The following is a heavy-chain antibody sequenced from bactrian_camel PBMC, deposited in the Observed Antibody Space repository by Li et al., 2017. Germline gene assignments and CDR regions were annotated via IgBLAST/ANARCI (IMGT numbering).Heavy chain of an antibody. J-gene: IGHJ4*01. D-gene: IGHD3*01. CDR1: GLTRSAYC. Sequence: HVQLVESGVGSIQAGGSLRLSCSASGLTRSAYCMAWFRQTPGKEREIIAVIGSAGGTTYYTDSVRGRFAFSQDNASNTVYLQMNSLKPEDTATYYCAASVRSWCDLTLLGKSAYNLWGQGTQVTVS. CDR2: IGSAGGTT. CDR3: AASVRSWCDLTLLGKSAYNL. V-gene: IGHV3-3*01.